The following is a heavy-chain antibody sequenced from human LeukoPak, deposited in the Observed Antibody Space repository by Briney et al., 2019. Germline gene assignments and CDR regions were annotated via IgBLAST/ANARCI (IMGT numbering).Heavy chain of an antibody. D-gene: IGHD3-10*01. J-gene: IGHJ4*02. CDR1: GGSLSSAHG. CDR3: ARDYSGSLDY. Sequence: PSETLSLTCTVSGGSLSSAHGWSWIRQPPGKGLEWIGYSQNSGCTNCNPSLKSRVTISVDTSKNQFSLKLSPVTAADTAVYYCARDYSGSLDYWGQGTLVTVSS. CDR2: SQNSGCT. V-gene: IGHV4-61*01.